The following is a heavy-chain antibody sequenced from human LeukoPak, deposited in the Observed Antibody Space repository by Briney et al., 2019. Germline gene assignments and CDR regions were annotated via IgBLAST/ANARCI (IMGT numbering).Heavy chain of an antibody. CDR3: AKGAHDYGDYDWYFDL. Sequence: GGSLRLSCAASGFTFSSYSMNWVRQAPGKGLEWVSSISSSSSYIYYADSVKGRFTISRDNAKNSLYLQMNSLRAEDTAVYYCAKGAHDYGDYDWYFDLWGRGTLVTVSS. V-gene: IGHV3-21*01. CDR2: ISSSSSYI. CDR1: GFTFSSYS. J-gene: IGHJ2*01. D-gene: IGHD4-17*01.